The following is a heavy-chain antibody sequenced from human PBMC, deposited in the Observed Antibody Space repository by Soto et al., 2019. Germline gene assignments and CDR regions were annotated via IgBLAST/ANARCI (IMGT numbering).Heavy chain of an antibody. CDR2: IYYSGST. Sequence: RHLLGKKQEWIGYIYYSGSTNYNPSLKSRVTISVDTSKNQFSLKLSSVTAADTAVYYCARGGGSLDLYKYGPPSSTLFD. J-gene: IGHJ4*01. CDR3: ARGGGSLDLYKYGPPSSTLFD. V-gene: IGHV4-59*01. D-gene: IGHD3-16*01.